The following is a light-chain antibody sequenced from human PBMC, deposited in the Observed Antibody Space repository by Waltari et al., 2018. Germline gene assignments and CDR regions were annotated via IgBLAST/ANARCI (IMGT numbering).Light chain of an antibody. CDR2: RNN. J-gene: IGLJ1*01. CDR1: SSNIGSNS. CDR3: ASWDDSLNGFYV. V-gene: IGLV1-44*01. Sequence: QSVLTQPPSASGTPGQRVTISCSGSSSNIGSNSVTWYQQLPGTAPKILIYRNNELPACVPDRFSGSKSGTSASLAISGLQSEDEADYYCASWDDSLNGFYVFGTGTNVAVL.